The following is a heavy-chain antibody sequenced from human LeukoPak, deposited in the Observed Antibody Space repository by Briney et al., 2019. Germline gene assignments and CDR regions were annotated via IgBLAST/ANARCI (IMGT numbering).Heavy chain of an antibody. CDR2: IYYSGTT. D-gene: IGHD1-26*01. Sequence: SETLSLTCTVSGVSISSRSFYWGWIRQPPGKRLEWIGSIYYSGTTYYNPSLKSRITISVDTSKNQFSLRLTSVTAADTAVYYCATDWERLYYFDHWGQGTLVTVSS. V-gene: IGHV4-39*07. CDR1: GVSISSRSFY. CDR3: ATDWERLYYFDH. J-gene: IGHJ4*02.